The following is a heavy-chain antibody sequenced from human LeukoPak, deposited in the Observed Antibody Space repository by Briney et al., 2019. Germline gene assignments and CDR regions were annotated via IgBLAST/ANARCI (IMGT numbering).Heavy chain of an antibody. J-gene: IGHJ5*02. V-gene: IGHV1-8*03. CDR3: ARAHTSANWFDP. D-gene: IGHD3-10*01. Sequence: ASVKVSCMASGYTFTSYDINWVRQAPGQGLEWMGWMNPNSGNTGYAQKFQGRVTITRNTSISTAYMELSSLRSEDTAVYYCARAHTSANWFDPWGQGTLVTVSS. CDR1: GYTFTSYD. CDR2: MNPNSGNT.